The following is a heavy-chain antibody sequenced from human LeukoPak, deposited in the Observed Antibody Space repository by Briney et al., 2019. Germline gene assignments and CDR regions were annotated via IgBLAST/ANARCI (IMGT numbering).Heavy chain of an antibody. Sequence: GGSLRLSCVVSGFTLSWSTMTWVRQAPGKGPEWVAKMKEDGTEIHYVDSVKGRFTISRDNAKNSLYLQMNSLRVKDTAVYYCATGGAPGGRFENWGQGMLVTVSS. CDR2: MKEDGTEI. V-gene: IGHV3-7*01. CDR1: GFTLSWST. J-gene: IGHJ4*02. CDR3: ATGGAPGGRFEN. D-gene: IGHD1-26*01.